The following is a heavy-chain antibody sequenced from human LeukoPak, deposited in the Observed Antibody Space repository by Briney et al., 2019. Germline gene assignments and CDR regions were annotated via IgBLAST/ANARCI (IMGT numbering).Heavy chain of an antibody. D-gene: IGHD1-14*01. V-gene: IGHV4-59*12. J-gene: IGHJ6*03. CDR3: ARAIRNTYYYYYYMDV. CDR2: IYYSGST. Sequence: SETLSLTCTVSGGSISSYYWSWIRQPPGKGLEWIGYIYYSGSTNYNPSLKSRVTISVDTSKNQFSLKLSSVTAADTAVYYCARAIRNTYYYYYYMDVWGKGTTVTISS. CDR1: GGSISSYY.